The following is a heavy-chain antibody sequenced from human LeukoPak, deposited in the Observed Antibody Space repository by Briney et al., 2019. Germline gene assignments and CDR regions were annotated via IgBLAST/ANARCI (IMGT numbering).Heavy chain of an antibody. V-gene: IGHV4-34*01. CDR3: ARGLKKDIVVVPAAINWFDP. D-gene: IGHD2-2*02. Sequence: SETLSLTCAVYGGSFSGYYWSWIRQPPGKGLEWIGEINHSGSTNYNPSLKSRVTISVDTSKNQFSLKLSSVTAADTAVYYCARGLKKDIVVVPAAINWFDPWGQGTPVTVSS. J-gene: IGHJ5*02. CDR2: INHSGST. CDR1: GGSFSGYY.